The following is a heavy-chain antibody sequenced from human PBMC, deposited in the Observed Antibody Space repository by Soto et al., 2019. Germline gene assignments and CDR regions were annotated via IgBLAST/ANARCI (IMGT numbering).Heavy chain of an antibody. D-gene: IGHD3-22*01. Sequence: SETLSLTCAVYGTSFSCYYWTWIRQPPGKGLEWIGEINHSGSTNYNPSLKSRVTISIDTSKNQFSLNLTSVTAADTAVYYCATERSGYQASNWFDPWGQGILVTVSS. CDR1: GTSFSCYY. V-gene: IGHV4-34*01. CDR2: INHSGST. CDR3: ATERSGYQASNWFDP. J-gene: IGHJ5*02.